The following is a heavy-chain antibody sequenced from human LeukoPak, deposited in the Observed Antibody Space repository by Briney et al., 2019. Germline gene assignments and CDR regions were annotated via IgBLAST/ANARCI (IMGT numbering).Heavy chain of an antibody. CDR3: ARRWALYYDSSGDDVGAFDI. D-gene: IGHD3-22*01. Sequence: KHGGSLQISCQGSGSPFTSYSIGWVRQLPGKGLEWMGIIYPGDSDTRYSPSFQGQVTISADKSISTAYLQWSSLKASDTAMYYCARRWALYYDSSGDDVGAFDIWGQGTMVTVSS. CDR1: GSPFTSYS. J-gene: IGHJ3*02. V-gene: IGHV5-51*01. CDR2: IYPGDSDT.